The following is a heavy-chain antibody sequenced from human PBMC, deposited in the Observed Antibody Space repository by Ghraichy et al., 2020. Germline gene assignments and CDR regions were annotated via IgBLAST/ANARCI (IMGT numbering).Heavy chain of an antibody. J-gene: IGHJ4*02. CDR2: MNPNSGNT. CDR3: ARGIVVFTGIAAAGHNDY. V-gene: IGHV1-8*01. Sequence: ASVKVSCKASGYTFTSYDINWVRQATGQGLEWMGWMNPNSGNTGYAQKFQGRVTMTRNTSISTAYMELSSLRSEDTAVYYCARGIVVFTGIAAAGHNDYWGQGTLVTVSS. CDR1: GYTFTSYD. D-gene: IGHD6-13*01.